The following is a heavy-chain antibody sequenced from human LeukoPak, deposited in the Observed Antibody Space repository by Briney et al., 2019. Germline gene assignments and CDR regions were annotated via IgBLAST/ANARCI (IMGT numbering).Heavy chain of an antibody. Sequence: GGSLRLSCAASGFTFSSYAMSWVRQAPGKGLEWVSAISGSGGSTYYADSVKGRFTISRDNSKNTLYLEMNGLRAEDAAVYYCAKNYDFWSGYYLYHFDNWGQGTLVTVSS. CDR3: AKNYDFWSGYYLYHFDN. CDR2: ISGSGGST. CDR1: GFTFSSYA. V-gene: IGHV3-23*01. D-gene: IGHD3-3*01. J-gene: IGHJ4*02.